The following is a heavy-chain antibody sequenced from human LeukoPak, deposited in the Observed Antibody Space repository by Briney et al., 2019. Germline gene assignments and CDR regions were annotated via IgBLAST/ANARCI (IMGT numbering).Heavy chain of an antibody. V-gene: IGHV4-4*07. Sequence: SETLSLTCTVSGGSISTYYWSWIRQPAGKGLEWIGRIYTSGSTKYNPSLKSRVTMSVDTSKNQFSLKLSSVTAADTAVYYCARVMAVTPNDAFDTWGQGTMVTVSS. CDR1: GGSISTYY. D-gene: IGHD4-11*01. CDR2: IYTSGST. J-gene: IGHJ3*02. CDR3: ARVMAVTPNDAFDT.